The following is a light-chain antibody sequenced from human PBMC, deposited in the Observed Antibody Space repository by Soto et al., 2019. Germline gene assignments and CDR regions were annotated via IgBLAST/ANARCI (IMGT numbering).Light chain of an antibody. CDR2: DVY. J-gene: IGLJ3*02. V-gene: IGLV2-14*03. Sequence: QSALTQPASVSGSPGQSITISCTVTSSNVDSFDYVSWYQLHPGNAPKLVIYDVYNRPSGVSDRFSGSKSGNTASLTISGLRSEDEAEYYCSSYTSGSALSGGGTKLTVL. CDR3: SSYTSGSAL. CDR1: SSNVDSFDY.